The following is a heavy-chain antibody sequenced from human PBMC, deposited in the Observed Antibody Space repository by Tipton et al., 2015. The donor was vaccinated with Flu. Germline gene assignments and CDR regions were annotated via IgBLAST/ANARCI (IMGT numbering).Heavy chain of an antibody. CDR1: GYSISSDYY. CDR3: ARKVTKSRHNWKYIDY. J-gene: IGHJ4*02. CDR2: IFHTGNT. Sequence: TLSLTCTVSGYSISSDYYWGWIRQPPGKGLEWIGNIFHTGNTYYNPSLKSRVTISVDTSKNQFSLKVISVTAADAALYYCARKVTKSRHNWKYIDYWGQGTLVTVSS. V-gene: IGHV4-38-2*02. D-gene: IGHD1-20*01.